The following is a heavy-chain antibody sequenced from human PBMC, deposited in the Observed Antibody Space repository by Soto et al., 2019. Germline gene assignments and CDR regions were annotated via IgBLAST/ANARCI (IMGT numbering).Heavy chain of an antibody. D-gene: IGHD3-10*01. V-gene: IGHV3-74*01. Sequence: EVQLVESGGGSVQPGGSLRLSCAASGFTFNSYWVHWVRQVPGKGLVWLSRINMDGTRTNYADSVKGRFAISRDNAKNPVYLQMNSRGVEDSAAYYCARGGLGSYLLDYWGQGTLVSVSS. CDR2: INMDGTRT. CDR3: ARGGLGSYLLDY. CDR1: GFTFNSYW. J-gene: IGHJ4*02.